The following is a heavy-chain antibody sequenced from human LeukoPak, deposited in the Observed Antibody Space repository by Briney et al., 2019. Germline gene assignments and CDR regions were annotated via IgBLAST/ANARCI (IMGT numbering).Heavy chain of an antibody. CDR1: GGSISSYY. J-gene: IGHJ4*02. V-gene: IGHV4-59*01. CDR2: IYYSGST. CDR3: ARSLDRRGYSYGYFDY. D-gene: IGHD5-18*01. Sequence: SETLSLTCTVSGGSISSYYWSWIRQPPGKGLEWIGYIYYSGSTNYNPSLKSRVTISVDTSKNQFSLKLSSVTAADTAVYYCARSLDRRGYSYGYFDYWGQGTLVTVSS.